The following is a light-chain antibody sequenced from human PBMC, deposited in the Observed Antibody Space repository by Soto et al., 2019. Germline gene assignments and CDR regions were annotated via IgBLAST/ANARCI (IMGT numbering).Light chain of an antibody. CDR2: GAS. CDR1: QTVSSN. CDR3: QQYHKWPPLT. Sequence: EILMTQSPATLSVSPGESATLSCRASQTVSSNLAWYQQKPGQAPRLLIYGASTRATGIPARFSGSGSETEFPLSITSLQSEDFAVYYCQQYHKWPPLTFGQGTRLEIK. J-gene: IGKJ5*01. V-gene: IGKV3D-15*01.